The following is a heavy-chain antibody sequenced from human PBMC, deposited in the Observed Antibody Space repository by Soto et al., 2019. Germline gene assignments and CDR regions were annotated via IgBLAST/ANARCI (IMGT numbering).Heavy chain of an antibody. CDR2: IDPSDSYT. Sequence: GESLKISCNGSGYSFTIYWISWVRQMPGKGLEWMGRIDPSDSYTNYSPSFQGHVTISADKSISTAYLQWSSLKASDTAMYYCARHYYYGMDVWGQGTTVTVSS. V-gene: IGHV5-10-1*01. CDR1: GYSFTIYW. J-gene: IGHJ6*02. CDR3: ARHYYYGMDV.